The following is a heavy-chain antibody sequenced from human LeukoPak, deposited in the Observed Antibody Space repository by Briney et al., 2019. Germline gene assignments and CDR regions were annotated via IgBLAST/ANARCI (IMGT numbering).Heavy chain of an antibody. CDR1: GFTFSNYG. Sequence: PGGSLRLSCVASGFTFSNYGMSWVRQAPGKGLEWVSVISDSGAGTYYADSVKGRFTISRDNSKNTLFLQLNSLRAEDTAVYYCATTLTNLLPRMYPTYWGQGTLVSVSS. J-gene: IGHJ4*02. D-gene: IGHD2-2*01. CDR2: ISDSGAGT. CDR3: ATTLTNLLPRMYPTY. V-gene: IGHV3-23*01.